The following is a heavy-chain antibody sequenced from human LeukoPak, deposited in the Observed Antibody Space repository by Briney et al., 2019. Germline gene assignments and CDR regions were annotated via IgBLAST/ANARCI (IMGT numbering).Heavy chain of an antibody. CDR2: ISSSSSYI. CDR3: ARGGSGSYYHLFDY. Sequence: PGGSLRLSCAASAFTFSSYSMNWVRQAPGKGLEWVSSISSSSSYIYYADSVKGRFTISRDNAKNSLYLQMNSLRAEDTAVYYCARGGSGSYYHLFDYWGQGTLVTVSS. CDR1: AFTFSSYS. D-gene: IGHD3-10*01. V-gene: IGHV3-21*01. J-gene: IGHJ4*02.